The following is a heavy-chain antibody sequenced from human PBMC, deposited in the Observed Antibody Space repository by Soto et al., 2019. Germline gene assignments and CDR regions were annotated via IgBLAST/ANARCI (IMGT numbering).Heavy chain of an antibody. Sequence: PSETLSLTCTVSGGSISSGGYYWSWIRQHPGKGLEWIGYIYYSGSTYYNPSLKSRVTISVDTSKNQFSLKLSSVTAADTAVYYCARGLLVCGGSCYRNWFDPWGQGTLVTVSS. D-gene: IGHD2-15*01. CDR2: IYYSGST. J-gene: IGHJ5*02. V-gene: IGHV4-31*03. CDR3: ARGLLVCGGSCYRNWFDP. CDR1: GGSISSGGYY.